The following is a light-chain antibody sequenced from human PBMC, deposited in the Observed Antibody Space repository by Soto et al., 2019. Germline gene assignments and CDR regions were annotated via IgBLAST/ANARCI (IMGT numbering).Light chain of an antibody. CDR1: QSVSTNY. CDR2: GAS. J-gene: IGKJ1*01. CDR3: QRFGTSPPWT. Sequence: ENVMTQSAWTLSLSPGERATLSWGASQSVSTNYVAWYQQKPGQAPRLLIYGASSRASGIPDRFSGSGSGTDFTLTITRLEPEDFAVYYCQRFGTSPPWTFGQGTKVDIK. V-gene: IGKV3-20*01.